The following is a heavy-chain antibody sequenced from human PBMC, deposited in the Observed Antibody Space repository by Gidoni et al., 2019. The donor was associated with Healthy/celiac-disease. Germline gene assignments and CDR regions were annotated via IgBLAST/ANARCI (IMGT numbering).Heavy chain of an antibody. Sequence: VQLQSSGPGLVKPSQTLSLTCTVSGGSISSGSYYWSWLRPPAGKGLEWIGRIYTSGSTNYNPYLKSRVTMSVDTSKNQFSLKLSSVTAADTDVYYCARVSGGYYQDAFDIWGQGTMVTVSS. CDR1: GGSISSGSYY. CDR3: ARVSGGYYQDAFDI. V-gene: IGHV4-61*02. D-gene: IGHD3-22*01. CDR2: IYTSGST. J-gene: IGHJ3*02.